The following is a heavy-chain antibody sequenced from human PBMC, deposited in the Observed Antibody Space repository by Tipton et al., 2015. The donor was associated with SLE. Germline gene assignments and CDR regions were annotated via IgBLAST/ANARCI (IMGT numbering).Heavy chain of an antibody. V-gene: IGHV3-48*01. CDR1: GFTFSSYS. CDR2: ISSSSSTI. Sequence: EASGFTFSSYSMNWVRQAPGKGLEWVSYISSSSSTIYYADSVKGRFTISRDNAKNSLYLQMNSLRAGDTAGYYWAGQPRDSSGYYSDAFDIWGQGTMVTVSS. CDR3: AGQPRDSSGYYSDAFDI. D-gene: IGHD3-22*01. J-gene: IGHJ3*02.